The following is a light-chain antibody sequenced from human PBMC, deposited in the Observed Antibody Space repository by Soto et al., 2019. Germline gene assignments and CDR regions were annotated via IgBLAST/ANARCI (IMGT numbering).Light chain of an antibody. CDR2: KDS. Sequence: SYELTQPPSVSVSPGQTARITCSGDALPKQYAYWYQQKPGQAPVLVIYKDSERPSGIPERFSGSSSGTTVTLTISGVQAEDEADYYCQSADSSGPWVFGGGTKLTV. J-gene: IGLJ3*02. CDR3: QSADSSGPWV. CDR1: ALPKQY. V-gene: IGLV3-25*02.